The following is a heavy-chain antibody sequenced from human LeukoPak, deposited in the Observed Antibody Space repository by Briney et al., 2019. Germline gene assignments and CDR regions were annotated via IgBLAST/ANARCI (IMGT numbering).Heavy chain of an antibody. Sequence: GGSLRLSCAASGFTVSSNYMSWARQAPGKGLEWVSVIYSGGSTYYADSVKGRFTISRDNSKNTLYLQMNSLRAEDTAVYYCASSDCGGDCYSPAYYYYYYYMDVWGKGTTVTVSS. CDR2: IYSGGST. CDR3: ASSDCGGDCYSPAYYYYYYYMDV. J-gene: IGHJ6*03. V-gene: IGHV3-53*01. D-gene: IGHD2-21*02. CDR1: GFTVSSNY.